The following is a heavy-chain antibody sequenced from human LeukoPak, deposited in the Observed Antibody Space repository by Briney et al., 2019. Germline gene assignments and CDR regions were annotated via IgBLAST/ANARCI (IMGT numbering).Heavy chain of an antibody. CDR3: VKGNLAGGGSLYYGMDV. CDR1: GFTFSSYA. J-gene: IGHJ6*02. D-gene: IGHD6-19*01. V-gene: IGHV3-64D*09. CDR2: ISSDGGST. Sequence: GGSLRLSCSVSGFTFSSYAMHWVRQAPGKGLEYVSAISSDGGSTHYADSVKGRFTISRDNSKNTLDLQMSSLRAEDTAVYYCVKGNLAGGGSLYYGMDVWGQGTTVTVSS.